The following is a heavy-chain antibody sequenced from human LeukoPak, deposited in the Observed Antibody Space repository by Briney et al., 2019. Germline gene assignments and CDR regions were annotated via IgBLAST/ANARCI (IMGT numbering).Heavy chain of an antibody. J-gene: IGHJ4*02. V-gene: IGHV3-11*01. D-gene: IGHD4-17*01. CDR2: ISGRGDII. CDR1: GFTFSDEY. Sequence: GALRLSCAASGFTFSDEYMNWIRQAPGKGLEWVSYISGRGDIIYYADSVKGRFTISRDNARNSLYLQMNSLRAEDTAVYYCARDPFMTTGWGIDYWGQGTLVTVSS. CDR3: ARDPFMTTGWGIDY.